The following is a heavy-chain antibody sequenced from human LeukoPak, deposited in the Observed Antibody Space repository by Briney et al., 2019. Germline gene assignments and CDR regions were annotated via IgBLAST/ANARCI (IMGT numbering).Heavy chain of an antibody. CDR3: ARGSISSGGPIDYYYYMDV. V-gene: IGHV6-1*01. CDR1: GDSVSSNSAA. D-gene: IGHD6-6*01. J-gene: IGHJ6*03. CDR2: TYYRSKWYI. Sequence: SQTLSLTCVISGDSVSSNSAAWNWIRQSPSRGLEWLGWTYYRSKWYIDYAVSVKSRITINPDTSKNQLSLQLSSVTPEDTAVYYCARGSISSGGPIDYYYYMDVWGKGTTVTVSS.